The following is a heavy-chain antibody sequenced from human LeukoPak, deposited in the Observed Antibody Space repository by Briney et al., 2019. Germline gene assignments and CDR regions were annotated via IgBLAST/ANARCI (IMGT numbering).Heavy chain of an antibody. CDR3: ARDNAFDI. V-gene: IGHV3-30*03. CDR2: VSIDGRHK. J-gene: IGHJ3*02. Sequence: GGSLRLSCAASGFTFSNYGMHWVRQAPGKGLEWVAVVSIDGRHKFYGDSVKGRFTISRDNSKNMQYLQMNSLRAEDTAVYYCARDNAFDIWGQGTMVTVSS. CDR1: GFTFSNYG.